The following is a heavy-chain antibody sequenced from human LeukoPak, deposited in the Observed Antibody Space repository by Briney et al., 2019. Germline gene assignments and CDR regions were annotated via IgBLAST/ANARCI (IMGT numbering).Heavy chain of an antibody. CDR2: ISAYNGNT. CDR3: ARGLAAAGSFDY. Sequence: ASVKVSCKASGYTFTGYYMHWVRQAPGQGLEWMGWISAYNGNTNYAQKLQGRVTMTTDTSTSTAYMELRSLRSDDTAVYYCARGLAAAGSFDYWGQGTLVTVSS. J-gene: IGHJ4*02. D-gene: IGHD6-13*01. V-gene: IGHV1-18*04. CDR1: GYTFTGYY.